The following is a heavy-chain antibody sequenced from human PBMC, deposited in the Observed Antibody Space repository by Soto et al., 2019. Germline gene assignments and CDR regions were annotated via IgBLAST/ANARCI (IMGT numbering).Heavy chain of an antibody. CDR2: INTNTGNP. D-gene: IGHD6-13*01. V-gene: IGHV7-4-1*01. Sequence: ASVKVSCKASGYTFTSYAMNWVRQAPGQGLEWMGWINTNTGNPTYAQGFTGRFVFSLDTSVSTAYLQICSLKAEDTAVYYCARDEGIAAAVYYYYYYGMDVWGQGTTVTVSS. CDR3: ARDEGIAAAVYYYYYYGMDV. J-gene: IGHJ6*02. CDR1: GYTFTSYA.